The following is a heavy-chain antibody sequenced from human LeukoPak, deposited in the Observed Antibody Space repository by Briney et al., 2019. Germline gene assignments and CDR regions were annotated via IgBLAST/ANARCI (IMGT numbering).Heavy chain of an antibody. V-gene: IGHV1-69*01. CDR2: IIPIFGTA. D-gene: IGHD6-19*01. CDR1: GGTFSSYA. Sequence: SVKVSCKASGGTFSSYAISWVRQAPGQGLEWMGGIIPIFGTANYAQKFQGRGTITADESTSTAYMELSSLRSEDTAVYYCAREGDSSGWYLDFDYWGQGTLVTASS. J-gene: IGHJ4*02. CDR3: AREGDSSGWYLDFDY.